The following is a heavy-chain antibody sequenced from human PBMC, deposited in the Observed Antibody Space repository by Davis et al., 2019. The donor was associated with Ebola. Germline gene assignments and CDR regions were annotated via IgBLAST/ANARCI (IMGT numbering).Heavy chain of an antibody. CDR2: ISQGGIT. V-gene: IGHV4-34*01. D-gene: IGHD3-22*01. J-gene: IGHJ4*02. CDR1: GGSFTGYF. Sequence: MPGGSLRLSCAVYGGSFTGYFWGWIRQPPGKGLEWIGQISQGGITDYNPSLKSRVIISVDTSKNQFSLKLSSVTAADTAVYYCARVTYDNSGYGVFDCWGQGTLVTVSS. CDR3: ARVTYDNSGYGVFDC.